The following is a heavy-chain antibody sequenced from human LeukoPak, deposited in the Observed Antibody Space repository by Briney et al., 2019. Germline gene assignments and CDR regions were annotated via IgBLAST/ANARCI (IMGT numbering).Heavy chain of an antibody. J-gene: IGHJ4*02. D-gene: IGHD5-18*01. CDR2: ISYDGSNK. CDR1: GFTFSSYA. V-gene: IGHV3-30*04. CDR3: ETRGYTAMDLFDY. Sequence: PGGSLRLSCAASGFTFSSYAMHWVRQAPGKGLEWVAVISYDGSNKYYADSVKGRFTISRDNSKNTLYLQMNSLRAEGTAVYYCETRGYTAMDLFDYWGQGTLVTVSS.